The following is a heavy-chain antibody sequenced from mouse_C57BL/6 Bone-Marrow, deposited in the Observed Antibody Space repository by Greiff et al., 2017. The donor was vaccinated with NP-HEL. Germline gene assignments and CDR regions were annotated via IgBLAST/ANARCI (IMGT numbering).Heavy chain of an antibody. J-gene: IGHJ3*01. CDR3: ARPGGLLLRSEAWFAY. D-gene: IGHD1-1*01. CDR1: GFTFSSYT. CDR2: ISGGGGNT. V-gene: IGHV5-9*01. Sequence: EVKLVESGGGLVKPGGSLKLSCAASGFTFSSYTMSWVRQTPEKRLEWVATISGGGGNTYYPDSVKGRFTISRDNAKNTLYLQMSSLRSEDTALYYCARPGGLLLRSEAWFAYWGQGTLVTVSA.